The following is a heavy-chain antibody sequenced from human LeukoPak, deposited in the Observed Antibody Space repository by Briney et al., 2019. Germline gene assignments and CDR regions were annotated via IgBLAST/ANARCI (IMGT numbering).Heavy chain of an antibody. CDR2: ISSNGGST. CDR3: ARESSSWPLYYYYYYMDV. V-gene: IGHV3-64*01. Sequence: PGGSLRLSCAASGFTFSSYAMHWVRQAPGKGLEYVSAISSNGGSTYYANSVKGRFTISKDNSKNTLYLQMGSLRAEDMAVYYCARESSSWPLYYYYYYMDVWGKGTTVTVSS. CDR1: GFTFSSYA. J-gene: IGHJ6*03. D-gene: IGHD6-13*01.